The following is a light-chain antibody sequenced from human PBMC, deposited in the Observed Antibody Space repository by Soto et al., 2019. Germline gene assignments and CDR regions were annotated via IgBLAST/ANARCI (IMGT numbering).Light chain of an antibody. V-gene: IGLV2-14*01. Sequence: QSVRTQPASVSGSPGQSITISCTGTNSDVGGYKFVSWYQQHPGKAPKLMVYEVSNRPSGVSNRCSGSKSGNTASLTISGLQAEDEADYYCSSYTTTSTLEVFGTGTKVTVL. CDR2: EVS. CDR1: NSDVGGYKF. J-gene: IGLJ1*01. CDR3: SSYTTTSTLEV.